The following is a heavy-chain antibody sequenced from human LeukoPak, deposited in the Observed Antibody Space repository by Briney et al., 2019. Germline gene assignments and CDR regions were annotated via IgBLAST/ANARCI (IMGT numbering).Heavy chain of an antibody. J-gene: IGHJ4*02. CDR2: ISWNSGSI. CDR1: GFTFDDYA. V-gene: IGHV3-9*01. CDR3: AKGGYCSSTSCYFDY. Sequence: PGRSLRLSCAASGFTFDDYAMHWVRQAPGKGLEWVSGISWNSGSIGYADSVKGRFTVSRDNAKNSQYLQMNSLRAEDTALYYCAKGGYCSSTSCYFDYWGQGTLVTVSS. D-gene: IGHD2-2*01.